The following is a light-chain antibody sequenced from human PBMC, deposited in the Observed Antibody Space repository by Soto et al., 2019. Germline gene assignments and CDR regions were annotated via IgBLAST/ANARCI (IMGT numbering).Light chain of an antibody. CDR3: QQYDNSPQT. CDR1: QSISSSS. Sequence: EIVLTQSPGTLSLSPGEGATLSCRASQSISSSSLAWYQQKPGQAPRLLIYGASSRATGIPDRLSGSGSEKDFTLTINRLEPEDFAVYYCQQYDNSPQTFGPGTKVEIK. J-gene: IGKJ1*01. CDR2: GAS. V-gene: IGKV3-20*01.